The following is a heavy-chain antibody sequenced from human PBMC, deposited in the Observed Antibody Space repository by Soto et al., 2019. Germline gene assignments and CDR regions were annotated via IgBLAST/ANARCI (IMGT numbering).Heavy chain of an antibody. V-gene: IGHV1-69*01. CDR3: ARDIGYSYGYLPAY. Sequence: QVQLVQSGAEVKKPGSSVKVSCKASGGTFSSYAISWVRQAPGQGLEWMGGIIPIFGTANYAQKFQGRVTMTADESTSTAYMELSSLRSEDTAVYYCARDIGYSYGYLPAYWGQGTLVTVSS. CDR2: IIPIFGTA. CDR1: GGTFSSYA. J-gene: IGHJ4*02. D-gene: IGHD5-18*01.